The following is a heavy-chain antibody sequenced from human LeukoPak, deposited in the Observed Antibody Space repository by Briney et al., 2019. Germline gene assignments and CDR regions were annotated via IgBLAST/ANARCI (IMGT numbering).Heavy chain of an antibody. V-gene: IGHV3-21*01. J-gene: IGHJ4*02. CDR2: ISSSSSYI. CDR1: GFTFSSYS. CDR3: ATGRDYDFWGGYDNPKAKFY. Sequence: PGGSPRLSCAASGFTFSSYSMNWVRQAPGKGLEWVSSISSSSSYIYYADSVKGRFTISRDNAKNSLYLQMNSLRAKDTAVYYCATGRDYDFWGGYDNPKAKFYWGQGTLVIVSS. D-gene: IGHD3-3*01.